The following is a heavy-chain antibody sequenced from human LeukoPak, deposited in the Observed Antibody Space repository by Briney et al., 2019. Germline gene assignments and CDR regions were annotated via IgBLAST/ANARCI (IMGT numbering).Heavy chain of an antibody. CDR3: ARVHTTIINGASGRYLLYFDY. D-gene: IGHD3-22*01. CDR1: GYTFTSYG. V-gene: IGHV1-18*01. Sequence: ASVKVSCKASGYTFTSYGISWVRQAPGQGLEWMGWISAYNGNTDYAQKLQGRVTMTTDTSTSTAYMELRSLRSDDTAVYYCARVHTTIINGASGRYLLYFDYWGQGTLVTVSS. J-gene: IGHJ4*02. CDR2: ISAYNGNT.